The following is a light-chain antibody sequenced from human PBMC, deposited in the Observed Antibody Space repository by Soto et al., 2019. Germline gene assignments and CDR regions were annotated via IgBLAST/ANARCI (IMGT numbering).Light chain of an antibody. Sequence: QSALTQPASVSGSPGQSITIPCTGTSSDVGNYDFVSWYQQRPGKAPKLMIYGVSNRPSEVSNRFSGSKSGNTASLTISGLQAEDEADYFCSSYTSSSTNVVFGRGTQLTVL. J-gene: IGLJ2*01. CDR3: SSYTSSSTNVV. CDR1: SSDVGNYDF. V-gene: IGLV2-14*01. CDR2: GVS.